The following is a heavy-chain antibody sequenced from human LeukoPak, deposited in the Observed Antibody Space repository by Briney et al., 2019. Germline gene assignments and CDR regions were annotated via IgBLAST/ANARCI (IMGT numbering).Heavy chain of an antibody. CDR3: ARDLSCGGYGYSCFDS. Sequence: GGSLRLSCAASGFTFSSYAMSWVRQAPGKGLEWVSAISGSGGSTYYADSVKGRFTISRDNAKNSLYLQMNSLRAEDTAVYYCARDLSCGGYGYSCFDSWGQGTLVTVSS. J-gene: IGHJ4*02. CDR1: GFTFSSYA. CDR2: ISGSGGST. D-gene: IGHD3-16*01. V-gene: IGHV3-23*01.